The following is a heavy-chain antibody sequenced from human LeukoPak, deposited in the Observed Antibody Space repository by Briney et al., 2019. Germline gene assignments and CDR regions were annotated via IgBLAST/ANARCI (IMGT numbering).Heavy chain of an antibody. J-gene: IGHJ4*02. CDR1: GYTFTSHG. CDR3: ARADPFGGVIDPDY. Sequence: ASVKVSCKASGYTFTSHGISWVRQAPGQGLEWMGWISAYNTNTNYAQKLQGRVTMTTDTSTSTAYMELRSLRSDDTAVYYCARADPFGGVIDPDYWGQGTLVTVSS. V-gene: IGHV1-18*01. CDR2: ISAYNTNT. D-gene: IGHD3-16*02.